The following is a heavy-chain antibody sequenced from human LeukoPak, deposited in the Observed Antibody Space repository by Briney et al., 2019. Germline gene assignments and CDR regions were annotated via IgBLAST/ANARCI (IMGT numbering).Heavy chain of an antibody. V-gene: IGHV3-30*02. J-gene: IGHJ3*02. Sequence: DSVKGRITISRDNSKNTAYLQINSLRAEDTAVCYCEKKRARVGSPDAFDIWGQGTMVTVSS. CDR3: EKKRARVGSPDAFDI. D-gene: IGHD1-14*01.